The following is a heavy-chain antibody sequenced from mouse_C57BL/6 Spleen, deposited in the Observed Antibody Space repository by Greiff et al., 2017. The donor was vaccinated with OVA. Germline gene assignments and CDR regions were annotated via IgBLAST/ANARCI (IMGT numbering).Heavy chain of an antibody. J-gene: IGHJ3*01. CDR1: GFYITDYY. V-gene: IGHV14-2*01. CDR2: IDPEDGET. CDR3: ARDDYQAWFAY. D-gene: IGHD2-4*01. Sequence: VQLQQSGAELVKPWASVTLSCTASGFYITDYYMRWVKQRTEQGLEWIGRIDPEDGETKYAPKFQGKATITADTSSNTVYLQISSLTSEDTAVYYCARDDYQAWFAYWGQGTLVTVSA.